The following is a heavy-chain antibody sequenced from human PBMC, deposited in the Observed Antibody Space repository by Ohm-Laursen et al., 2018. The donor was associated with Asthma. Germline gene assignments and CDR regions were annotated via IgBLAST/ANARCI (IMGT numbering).Heavy chain of an antibody. D-gene: IGHD2-21*02. Sequence: ASVKVSCKASGYPFTRDYMHWVRQAPGQGLEWMGIINPSSGSSSYAQKFQGRVTMTSDTSTSTVYMELSRLRSEDTAVYYCARATFSTYCGGDCYYFDYWGQGTLVTVSS. CDR2: INPSSGSS. V-gene: IGHV1-46*01. J-gene: IGHJ4*02. CDR1: GYPFTRDY. CDR3: ARATFSTYCGGDCYYFDY.